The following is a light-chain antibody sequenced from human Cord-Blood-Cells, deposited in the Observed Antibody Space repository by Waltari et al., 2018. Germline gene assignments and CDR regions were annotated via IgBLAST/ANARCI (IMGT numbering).Light chain of an antibody. CDR1: SSDVASYNI. CDR3: CSYAGSSRV. V-gene: IGLV2-23*01. CDR2: EGS. Sequence: QSALTQPASVSGSPGPSITISCTRTSSDVASYNILHWYQQHPGKAPKLMIYEGSRRPSGVSTRFSGSKSGNTASLTIPGLQAEDEADYYCCSYAGSSRVFGGGTKLTVL. J-gene: IGLJ3*02.